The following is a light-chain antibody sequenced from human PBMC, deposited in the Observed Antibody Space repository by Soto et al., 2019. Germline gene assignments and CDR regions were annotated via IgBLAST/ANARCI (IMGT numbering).Light chain of an antibody. V-gene: IGLV1-51*01. CDR3: GTWDSSLSAVV. Sequence: QSVLTQPPSVSAAPGQKVTISCSGSSSNIGNNYVSWYQQLPGTAPKLLIYDNNKRPSVIPDRFSGSRSGTSATLGITGLQTEDEADYYCGTWDSSLSAVVFGGGTKLTVL. J-gene: IGLJ2*01. CDR1: SSNIGNNY. CDR2: DNN.